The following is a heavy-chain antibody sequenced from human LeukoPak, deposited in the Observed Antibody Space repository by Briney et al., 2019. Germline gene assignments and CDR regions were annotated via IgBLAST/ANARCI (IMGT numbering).Heavy chain of an antibody. V-gene: IGHV3-30*18. CDR1: GFTFRSYG. J-gene: IGHJ4*02. CDR3: AKDIRIAAAGTATDYFDS. D-gene: IGHD6-13*01. Sequence: HPGGSLRLSCAASGFTFRSYGMHWVRQAPGKGLEWVAVMSYDGSNKYYADSVKGRFTISRDNSKNTLYLQMNSLRAEDTAVYYCAKDIRIAAAGTATDYFDSWGQGTLVTVSS. CDR2: MSYDGSNK.